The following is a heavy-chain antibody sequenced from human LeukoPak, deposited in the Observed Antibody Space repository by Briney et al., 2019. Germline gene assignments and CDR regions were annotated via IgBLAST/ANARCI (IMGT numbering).Heavy chain of an antibody. D-gene: IGHD4/OR15-4a*01. J-gene: IGHJ4*02. CDR1: GYSLSSGFF. CDR2: FSHRGGS. V-gene: IGHV4-38-2*02. CDR3: ARLKGYDYGDYFDY. Sequence: SETLSLTCTVSGYSLSSGFFCDWIRQSPGKGLEWIGSFSHRGGSYHNPSLKSRVTISVDTSKNQFSLTLMSVTATDTAVYFCARLKGYDYGDYFDYWGQGVLVTVSS.